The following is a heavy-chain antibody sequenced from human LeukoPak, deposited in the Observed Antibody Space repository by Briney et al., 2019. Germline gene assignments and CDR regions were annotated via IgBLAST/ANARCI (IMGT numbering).Heavy chain of an antibody. CDR3: AKGLYSSGWYFDY. J-gene: IGHJ4*02. CDR1: GFTFSSYA. CDR2: ISYDGSNK. Sequence: GGSLRLSCAASGFTFSSYAMHWVRQAPGKGLEWVAVISYDGSNKYYADSVKGRFTISRDNSKNTLYLQMNSLRAEDTAVYHCAKGLYSSGWYFDYWGQGTLVTVSS. V-gene: IGHV3-30*18. D-gene: IGHD6-19*01.